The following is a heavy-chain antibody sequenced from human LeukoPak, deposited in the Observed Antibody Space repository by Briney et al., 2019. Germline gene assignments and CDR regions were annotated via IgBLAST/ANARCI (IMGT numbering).Heavy chain of an antibody. CDR1: GFTFSSSW. Sequence: GGSLRLSCAVSGFTFSSSWMHWLRQAPGKGLVWVSRINADGSSRSYADSVKGRFTISRDNAKNTLYLQMNSLRAEDTVVYYCAQGLSYGYPYWGQGTLVTVSS. CDR3: AQGLSYGYPY. V-gene: IGHV3-74*01. D-gene: IGHD5-18*01. J-gene: IGHJ4*02. CDR2: INADGSSR.